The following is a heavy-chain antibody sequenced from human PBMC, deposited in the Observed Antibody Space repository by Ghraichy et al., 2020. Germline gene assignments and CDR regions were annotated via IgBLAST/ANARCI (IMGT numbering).Heavy chain of an antibody. D-gene: IGHD4-11*01. CDR2: IYWNDDK. J-gene: IGHJ2*01. CDR1: GFSLSTSGVG. CDR3: AHRRLQVGGFWYFDL. Sequence: SGPTLVKPTQTLTLTCTFSGFSLSTSGVGVGWIRQPPGKALEWLALIYWNDDKCYSPSLKSRLTITKDTSKNQVVLTMTNMDPVDTATYYCAHRRLQVGGFWYFDLWGRGTLVTVSS. V-gene: IGHV2-5*01.